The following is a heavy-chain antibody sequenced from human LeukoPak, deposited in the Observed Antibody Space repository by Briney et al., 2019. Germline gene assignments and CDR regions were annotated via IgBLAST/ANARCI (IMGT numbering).Heavy chain of an antibody. J-gene: IGHJ4*02. D-gene: IGHD3-9*01. Sequence: ASVKVSCQASGYTFTNYAMNWVRQAPGQGLEWMGIINPSGGSTSYAQKLQGRVTMTRDTSTSTVYMELSSLRAEDTAVYYCASHILGNDYWGQGTLVTVSS. V-gene: IGHV1-46*01. CDR3: ASHILGNDY. CDR2: INPSGGST. CDR1: GYTFTNYA.